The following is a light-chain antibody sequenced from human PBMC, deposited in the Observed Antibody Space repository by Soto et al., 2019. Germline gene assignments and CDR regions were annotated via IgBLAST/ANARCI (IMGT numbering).Light chain of an antibody. V-gene: IGKV2-28*01. CDR3: MHGLQITIT. CDR1: QSLLHRNGKNY. Sequence: CLSLTPREASFIFCSYSQSLLHRNGKNYLDWYLQKPGQSPQLLIYLGSSRASGVPDRVSGSGSGTDFTLKIGRVEAEDVGIYYCMHGLQITITFGQGTRLEIK. J-gene: IGKJ5*01. CDR2: LGS.